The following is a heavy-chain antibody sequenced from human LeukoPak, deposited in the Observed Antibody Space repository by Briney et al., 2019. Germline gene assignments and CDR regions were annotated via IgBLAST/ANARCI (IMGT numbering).Heavy chain of an antibody. CDR3: ATGYLVTAGLMDV. J-gene: IGHJ6*02. D-gene: IGHD6-13*01. V-gene: IGHV1-2*02. CDR2: INPNSGGT. Sequence: ASVKVSCKASGYTFTGYYMHWVRQAPGQGLEWMGWINPNSGGTNYAQKFQGRVTMTRDTSISTAYMELSRLRSEDTAVYYCATGYLVTAGLMDVWGQGTTVTVSS. CDR1: GYTFTGYY.